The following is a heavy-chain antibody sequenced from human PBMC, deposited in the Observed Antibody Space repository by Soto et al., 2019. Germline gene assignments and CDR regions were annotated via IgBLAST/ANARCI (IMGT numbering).Heavy chain of an antibody. D-gene: IGHD2-2*01. CDR3: SRVGCSNSKCYTRGMDV. CDR2: IYPGDSDT. V-gene: IGHV5-51*01. Sequence: GESLKISCKGSGYSFTSYWIGWVRQMPGKGLEWMGIIYPGDSDTRYSPSFQGQVTISADKSISTAYLQWSSLKASDTAMYYCSRVGCSNSKCYTRGMDVWGQGTTVTVSS. CDR1: GYSFTSYW. J-gene: IGHJ6*02.